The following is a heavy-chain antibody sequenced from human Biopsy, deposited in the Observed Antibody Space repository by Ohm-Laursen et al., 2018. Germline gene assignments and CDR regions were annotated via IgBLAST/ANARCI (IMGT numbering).Heavy chain of an antibody. CDR1: GFTFYNYA. CDR2: ISWNSGSV. CDR3: AKASGYSSGWPIDY. J-gene: IGHJ4*02. V-gene: IGHV3-9*01. Sequence: SLRLSCTSSGFTFYNYAMNCVRQAPGKGLEWVSGISWNSGSVVYADSVKGRFTSSRDNDKNSLYLQMHSLRAEYTAFYYCAKASGYSSGWPIDYWGQGNLVTVSS. D-gene: IGHD6-19*01.